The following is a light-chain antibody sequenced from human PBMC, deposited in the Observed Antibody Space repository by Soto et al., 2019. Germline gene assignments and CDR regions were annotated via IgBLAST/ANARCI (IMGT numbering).Light chain of an antibody. CDR1: QSLLYSDGNTY. V-gene: IGKV2-30*01. Sequence: DVVMTQSPLSLPVTLGQPASISCRSSQSLLYSDGNTYLNWFQQRPGQSPRRLIYKVSNRDSGVPDRFSGSGSGTDFTLKISRVEAEDVGIYYCLQDHNFLTFGPGTKVDIK. CDR3: LQDHNFLT. J-gene: IGKJ3*01. CDR2: KVS.